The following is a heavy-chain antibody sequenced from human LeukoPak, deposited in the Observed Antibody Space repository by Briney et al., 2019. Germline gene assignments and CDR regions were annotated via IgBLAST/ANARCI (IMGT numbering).Heavy chain of an antibody. Sequence: AASVKVSCKASGYTFTGYYMHWVRQAPGQGLEWMGWINPNSGGTNYAQKFQGRVTMTRDTSISTAYMELSRLRSDDTAVYYCARELERHDAFDIWGQGTMVTVSS. CDR1: GYTFTGYY. CDR2: INPNSGGT. CDR3: ARELERHDAFDI. D-gene: IGHD6-25*01. V-gene: IGHV1-2*02. J-gene: IGHJ3*02.